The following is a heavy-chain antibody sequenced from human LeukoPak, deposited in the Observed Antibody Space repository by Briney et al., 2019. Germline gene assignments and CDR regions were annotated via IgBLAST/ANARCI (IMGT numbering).Heavy chain of an antibody. Sequence: SVKVSCKASGGTFSSYAISWVRQAPGQGLEWMGGIIPIFGTANYAQKFQGRVTITTDESTSTAYMELSSLRSEDTAVYYCARDQRGYSYGSSGFDYWGQGTLVTVSS. D-gene: IGHD5-18*01. CDR1: GGTFSSYA. CDR3: ARDQRGYSYGSSGFDY. V-gene: IGHV1-69*05. J-gene: IGHJ4*02. CDR2: IIPIFGTA.